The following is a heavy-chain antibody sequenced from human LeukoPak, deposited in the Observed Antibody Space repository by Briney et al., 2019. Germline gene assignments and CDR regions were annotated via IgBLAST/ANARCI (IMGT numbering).Heavy chain of an antibody. J-gene: IGHJ4*02. V-gene: IGHV5-51*01. CDR2: IYPDDSDT. CDR1: GYXFSSYW. CDR3: ARQAGAVAGPLDY. Sequence: GESLKISCNGSGYXFSSYWICWVRQKPGKGLEWMGIIYPDDSDTRYSPSFQGQATISADKSISTAYLQWSSLKASDTAMYYCARQAGAVAGPLDYWGQGTLVTVSS. D-gene: IGHD6-19*01.